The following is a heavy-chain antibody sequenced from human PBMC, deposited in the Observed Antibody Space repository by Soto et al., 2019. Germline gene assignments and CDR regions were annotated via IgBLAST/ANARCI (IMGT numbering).Heavy chain of an antibody. Sequence: GGTLRLSCAASGFTFNSFGMHWVRQAPGKELERVALISFARSTINYADSVRGRFTISSDDSKNILYLQMDSLSSEDTAVSYCAKDQGRIGTPTRELGSSGPRSLATVTS. CDR2: ISFARSTI. CDR3: AKDQGRIGTPTRELGS. CDR1: GFTFNSFG. D-gene: IGHD1-7*01. V-gene: IGHV3-30*18. J-gene: IGHJ5*02.